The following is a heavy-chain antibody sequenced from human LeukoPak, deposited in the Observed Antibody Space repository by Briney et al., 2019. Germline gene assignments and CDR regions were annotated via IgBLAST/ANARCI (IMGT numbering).Heavy chain of an antibody. V-gene: IGHV1-69*15. D-gene: IGHD1/OR15-1a*01. J-gene: IGHJ6*03. CDR3: AKQGGARQDYYMDV. CDR2: IIPVFDTA. CDR1: GGSLTSYS. Sequence: SVKVSCKASGGSLTSYSISWVRQAPGQGLEWMGRIIPVFDTAKYAQKFQGRVTITADVPSDTAYLELSSLTSEDTAMYFCAKQGGARQDYYMDVWGNGTTVTVSS.